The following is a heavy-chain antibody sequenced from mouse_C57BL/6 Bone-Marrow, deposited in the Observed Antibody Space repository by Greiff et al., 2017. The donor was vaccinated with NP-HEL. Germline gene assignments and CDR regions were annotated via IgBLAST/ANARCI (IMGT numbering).Heavy chain of an antibody. D-gene: IGHD1-1*01. Sequence: EVKLMESGGDLVKPGGSLKLSCAASGFTFSSYGMSWVRQTPDKRLEWVATISSGGSYTYYPDSVKGRFTISRVNAKNTLYLQMSSLKSEDTAMYYCARHYYGSSWYYYAMDYWGQGTSVTVSS. J-gene: IGHJ4*01. CDR2: ISSGGSYT. CDR1: GFTFSSYG. CDR3: ARHYYGSSWYYYAMDY. V-gene: IGHV5-6*01.